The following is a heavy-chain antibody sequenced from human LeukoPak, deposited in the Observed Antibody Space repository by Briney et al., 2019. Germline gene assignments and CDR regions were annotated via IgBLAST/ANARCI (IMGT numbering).Heavy chain of an antibody. CDR3: AKDPPRYYDFWSGYPTSPGFDY. Sequence: GGSLRLSCVSSEFTFFKYRMSWVRQAPGKGLEWVANINEDGSVKNYVDSVKGRFTISRENAKDSLYLQMNSLRAEDTAVYYCAKDPPRYYDFWSGYPTSPGFDYWGQGTLVTVSS. CDR2: INEDGSVK. CDR1: EFTFFKYR. J-gene: IGHJ4*02. D-gene: IGHD3-3*01. V-gene: IGHV3-7*03.